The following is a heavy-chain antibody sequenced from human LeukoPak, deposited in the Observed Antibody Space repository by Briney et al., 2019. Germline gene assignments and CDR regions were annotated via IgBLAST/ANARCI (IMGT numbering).Heavy chain of an antibody. CDR1: GFIFSDYW. D-gene: IGHD4-11*01. Sequence: PGGSLRLSCAASGFIFSDYWMNWVRQAPGKGLEWVANIEQDGSEEYYVDSVKGRFTISRDNAKNSLYLQMNSLRAEDTAVYYCARGEVDSNVDYWGQGTLVTVST. CDR2: IEQDGSEE. J-gene: IGHJ4*02. V-gene: IGHV3-7*05. CDR3: ARGEVDSNVDY.